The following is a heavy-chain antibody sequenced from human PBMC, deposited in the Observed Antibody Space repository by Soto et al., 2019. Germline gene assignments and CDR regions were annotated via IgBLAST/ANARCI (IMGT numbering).Heavy chain of an antibody. V-gene: IGHV1-69*02. CDR3: ARFRGYCSGGSCYGGDY. CDR1: GGTFSSYT. D-gene: IGHD2-15*01. J-gene: IGHJ4*02. Sequence: QVQLVQSGAEVKKPGSSVKVSCKASGGTFSSYTISWVRQAPGQGLEWMGRIIPILGIANYAQKFQGRVTITADKSTSTAYMELSSLRSEDMAVYYCARFRGYCSGGSCYGGDYWGQGTLVTVSS. CDR2: IIPILGIA.